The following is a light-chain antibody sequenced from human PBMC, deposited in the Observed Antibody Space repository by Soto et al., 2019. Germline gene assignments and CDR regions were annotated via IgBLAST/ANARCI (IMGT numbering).Light chain of an antibody. Sequence: EVVLTQSPGTLSLSPGERATLSYRASQSLSSSQLAWYQQKPGQAPRLLIHDASSRATGISDRFTGSGSGTDFTLTITTLEPEDFAVYYCQQYGYSPRTFGLGTKVEI. CDR3: QQYGYSPRT. CDR1: QSLSSSQ. V-gene: IGKV3-20*01. J-gene: IGKJ1*01. CDR2: DAS.